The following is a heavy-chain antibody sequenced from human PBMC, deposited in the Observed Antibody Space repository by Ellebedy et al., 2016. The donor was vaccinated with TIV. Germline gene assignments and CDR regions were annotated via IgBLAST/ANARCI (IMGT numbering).Heavy chain of an antibody. V-gene: IGHV3-49*03. CDR3: TRGTPAAGLY. J-gene: IGHJ4*01. CDR1: GFTFGDYV. CDR2: IRSKTYNRTT. D-gene: IGHD6-13*01. Sequence: GESLKISCTGSGFTFGDYVMTWFRQAPGKGPEWVGFIRSKTYNRTTEYATSVKGRFFISRDDSRGIAYLQMNSLKAEDTAVYHCTRGTPAAGLYWGQGTLVTVSS.